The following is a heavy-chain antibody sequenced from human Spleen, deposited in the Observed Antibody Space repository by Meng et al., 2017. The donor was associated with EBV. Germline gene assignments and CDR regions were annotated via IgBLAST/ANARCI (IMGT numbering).Heavy chain of an antibody. V-gene: IGHV4-34*01. Sequence: QVQLQQWGAGLLKPSETLSLTCAVYGGSFTGYYWTWSRQPPGKGLEWIGEISRSGSTNYNPSLKSRLTISVDTSKKQFSLKLSSVTAADTAVYYCSRSLGAAGPDYWGQGTLVTVSS. CDR1: GGSFTGYY. CDR2: ISRSGST. D-gene: IGHD6-13*01. J-gene: IGHJ4*02. CDR3: SRSLGAAGPDY.